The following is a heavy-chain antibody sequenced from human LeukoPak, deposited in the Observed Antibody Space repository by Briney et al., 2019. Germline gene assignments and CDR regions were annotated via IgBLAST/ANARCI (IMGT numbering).Heavy chain of an antibody. CDR1: GFTFSSYE. Sequence: GGSLRLSCAASGFTFSSYEMNWVRQAPGKGLEWVAVISYDGSNKYYADSVKGRFTISRDNSKNTLYLQMNSLRAEDTAIYYCAKDPYGSGSYPSYWGQGTLVTVSS. CDR2: ISYDGSNK. D-gene: IGHD3-10*01. V-gene: IGHV3-30*18. CDR3: AKDPYGSGSYPSY. J-gene: IGHJ4*02.